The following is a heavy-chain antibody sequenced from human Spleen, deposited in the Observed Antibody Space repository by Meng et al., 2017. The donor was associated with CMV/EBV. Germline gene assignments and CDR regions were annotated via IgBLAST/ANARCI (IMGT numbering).Heavy chain of an antibody. V-gene: IGHV1-18*01. J-gene: IGHJ4*02. D-gene: IGHD6-6*01. Sequence: ASVKVSCKASGGTFSSYAISWVRQAPGQGLEWMGWVSAYNGNTNYAQKFQDRVAMTTDTSTSTAYLELRSLRSDDTAVYYCARGDGAAPWYWGQGTLVTVSS. CDR1: GGTFSSYA. CDR3: ARGDGAAPWY. CDR2: VSAYNGNT.